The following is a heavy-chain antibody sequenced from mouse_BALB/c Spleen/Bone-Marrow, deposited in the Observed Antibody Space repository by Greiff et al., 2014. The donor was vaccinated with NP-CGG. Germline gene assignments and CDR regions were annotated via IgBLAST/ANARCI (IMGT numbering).Heavy chain of an antibody. J-gene: IGHJ2*01. CDR1: GYTFTSYI. V-gene: IGHV1-14*01. CDR3: ARGGGHYFDY. Sequence: EVQVVESGPELVKPGASVKMSCKASGYTFTSYILHWVKQKPGQGLEWIGYINPYNDGTEYNEKFKGKATLTSDKFSSATYMELSSLTSEDSAVYYCARGGGHYFDYWGQGTTLTVSS. CDR2: INPYNDGT.